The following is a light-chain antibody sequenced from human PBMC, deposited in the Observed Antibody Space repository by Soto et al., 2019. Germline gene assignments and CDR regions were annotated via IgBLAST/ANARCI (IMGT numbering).Light chain of an antibody. CDR1: QSVLYSSNNKNY. CDR3: QQYYSAPRT. J-gene: IGKJ1*01. Sequence: DIVMTQSPDSLAVSLGERATINCNSSQSVLYSSNNKNYLAWYQQKPGQPPKLLIYWASTRESGVPDRFSGSGSGTDFTLTISSLQAEDVAVYYCQQYYSAPRTFGQGTKVDIK. CDR2: WAS. V-gene: IGKV4-1*01.